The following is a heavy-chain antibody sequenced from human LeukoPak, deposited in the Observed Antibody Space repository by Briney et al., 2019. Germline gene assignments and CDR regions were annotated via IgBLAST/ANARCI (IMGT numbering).Heavy chain of an antibody. CDR2: IRYDGSDK. V-gene: IGHV3-30*02. CDR3: AQRGNSLDY. D-gene: IGHD1/OR15-1a*01. CDR1: GFTFSNYG. Sequence: GRSLRLSCAASGFTFSNYGMHWVRQAPGKGLEWVAFIRYDGSDKYYADSVKGRFTISRDNSKNTLYLEMNSVRAEDTAVYYCAQRGNSLDYWGQGTLVTVSS. J-gene: IGHJ4*02.